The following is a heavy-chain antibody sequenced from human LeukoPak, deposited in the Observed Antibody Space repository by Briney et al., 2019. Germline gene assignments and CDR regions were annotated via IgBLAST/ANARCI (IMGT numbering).Heavy chain of an antibody. Sequence: PGGSLRLSCAASGFTFSSYAMSWVRQAPGKGLEWVSAISGSGGSTYYADSVKGRFTISRDNSKNTLYLQMNSLRAEDTAVYYCAKPRIVGATTVYYFDYWGQGTLVTVSS. CDR1: GFTFSSYA. CDR3: AKPRIVGATTVYYFDY. D-gene: IGHD1-26*01. J-gene: IGHJ4*02. CDR2: ISGSGGST. V-gene: IGHV3-23*01.